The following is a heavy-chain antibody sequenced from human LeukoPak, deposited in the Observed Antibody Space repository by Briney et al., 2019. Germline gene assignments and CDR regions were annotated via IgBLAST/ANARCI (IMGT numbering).Heavy chain of an antibody. D-gene: IGHD1-26*01. CDR1: GFTFSSYA. CDR2: ISGSGGST. V-gene: IGHV3-23*01. J-gene: IGHJ4*02. Sequence: PGGSLRLSCAASGFTFSSYAMTWVRQAPGKGLEWVSTISGSGGSTYYADSVKGRFTISRDNAKNSLYLQMNSLRAEDTAVYYCARRRDSGSLQHLDYWGQGTLVTVSS. CDR3: ARRRDSGSLQHLDY.